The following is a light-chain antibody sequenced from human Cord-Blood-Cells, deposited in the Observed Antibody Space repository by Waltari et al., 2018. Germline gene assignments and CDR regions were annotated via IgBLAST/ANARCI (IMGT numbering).Light chain of an antibody. CDR2: DAS. J-gene: IGKJ4*01. Sequence: EIVLTQSPAPLSLSPGERATLACRASQSVSSYLAWYQQKPGQVPRLLIHDASNRATGIPARFSGSGSGTDFTLTISSLDPEDFAVYYCQQRSNWLTFGGGTKVEIK. CDR3: QQRSNWLT. CDR1: QSVSSY. V-gene: IGKV3-11*01.